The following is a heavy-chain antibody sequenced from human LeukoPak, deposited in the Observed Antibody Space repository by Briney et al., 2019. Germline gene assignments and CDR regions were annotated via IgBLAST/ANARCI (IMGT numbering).Heavy chain of an antibody. Sequence: GALRLSCAASGFTFSNYWVHWVRQAPGKGLVWVSRIYTDGSSTDYADSVKGRFTISRDNAKNTLYLQMNSLRGEDTAVYYCARGASNRFDYWGQGTLVTVSS. J-gene: IGHJ4*02. D-gene: IGHD1-14*01. CDR3: ARGASNRFDY. V-gene: IGHV3-74*01. CDR2: IYTDGSST. CDR1: GFTFSNYW.